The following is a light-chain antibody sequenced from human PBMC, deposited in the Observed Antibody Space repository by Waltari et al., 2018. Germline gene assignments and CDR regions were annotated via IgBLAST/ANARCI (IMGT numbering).Light chain of an antibody. CDR1: SGPSSTI. CDR3: ETGGHGTWV. CDR2: VNSDGSH. J-gene: IGLJ3*02. Sequence: QLVLTQSPSASASLGASVKLTCTLSSGPSSTIIAWLQQQPGKGPRYLMQVNSDGSHRKGDEIPDRFSGSSSGAECYLTISSLQSEDEADYYCETGGHGTWVFGGGTKLTVL. V-gene: IGLV4-69*01.